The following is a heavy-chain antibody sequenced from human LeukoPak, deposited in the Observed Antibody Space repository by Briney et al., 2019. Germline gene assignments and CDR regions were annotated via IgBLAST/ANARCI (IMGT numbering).Heavy chain of an antibody. CDR1: GGSFSSYY. CDR2: ISSSSSTI. V-gene: IGHV3-48*01. CDR3: ARGGAARPDY. J-gene: IGHJ4*02. D-gene: IGHD6-6*01. Sequence: ETLSLTCAVYGGSFSSYYWGWIRQPPGKGLEWVSYISSSSSTIYYADSVKGRFTISRDNAKNSLNLQMNSLRVEDTAVYYCARGGAARPDYWGQGTLVTVSS.